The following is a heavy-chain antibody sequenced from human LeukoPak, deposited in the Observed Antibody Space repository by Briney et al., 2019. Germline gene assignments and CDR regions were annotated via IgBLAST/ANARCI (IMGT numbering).Heavy chain of an antibody. CDR2: IYHSGST. D-gene: IGHD3-22*01. Sequence: PSETLSLTCAVSGYSSSSGYYWGWIRQPPRKGLAWIGSIYHSGSTYYNPSLKSRVTIAVDTTTNHLSLKQLCLNAAATAACCCARQGFXCYNSSGTTDDFDIWGQGTMVTVSS. CDR1: GYSSSSGYY. V-gene: IGHV4-38-2*01. J-gene: IGHJ3*02. CDR3: ARQGFXCYNSSGTTDDFDI.